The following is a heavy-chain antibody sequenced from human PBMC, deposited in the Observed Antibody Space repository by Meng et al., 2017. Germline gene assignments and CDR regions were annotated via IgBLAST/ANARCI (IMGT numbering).Heavy chain of an antibody. CDR1: GGTFSSYA. J-gene: IGHJ4*02. D-gene: IGHD1-26*01. CDR2: IIPIFGTA. Sequence: QGQLGQSGAEVKKPGSSVKVSCKASGGTFSSYAISWVRQAPGQGLAWMGGIIPIFGTANYEQKFQGRVTITADKSTSTAYMELSSLRSEDTAVYYCARDGVGATEGYFDYWGQGTLVTVSS. CDR3: ARDGVGATEGYFDY. V-gene: IGHV1-69*06.